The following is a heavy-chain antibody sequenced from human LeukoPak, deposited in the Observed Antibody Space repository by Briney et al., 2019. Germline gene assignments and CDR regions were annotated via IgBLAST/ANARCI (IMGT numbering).Heavy chain of an antibody. D-gene: IGHD5-24*01. Sequence: SGGSLRLSCATSGFIFSHHGMNWVRQAPGKGLEWVSGIRADAVTTYYADSVKGRFIISRDNSKNTVYLQMNSLSAEDAAVYYCVKDDGWVQYANWGQGTLVTVSS. CDR1: GFIFSHHG. CDR2: IRADAVTT. V-gene: IGHV3-23*01. J-gene: IGHJ4*02. CDR3: VKDDGWVQYAN.